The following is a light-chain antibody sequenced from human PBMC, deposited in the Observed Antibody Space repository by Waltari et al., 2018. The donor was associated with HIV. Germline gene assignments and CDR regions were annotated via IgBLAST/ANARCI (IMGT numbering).Light chain of an antibody. Sequence: DIVMTQSPDSLAVSLGERATINCKSSQTVLYSSNNKNYFAWYQQKPGQPPKLLIYWASTRESGVPDRFSGSGSGTDFTLTISSLQAEDVAVYYCQQYYSSPQTVGPGTKVDIK. CDR3: QQYYSSPQT. CDR1: QTVLYSSNNKNY. V-gene: IGKV4-1*01. CDR2: WAS. J-gene: IGKJ3*01.